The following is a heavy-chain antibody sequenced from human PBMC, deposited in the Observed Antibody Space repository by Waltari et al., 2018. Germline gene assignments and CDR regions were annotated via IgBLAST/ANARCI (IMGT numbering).Heavy chain of an antibody. CDR1: GFTFSSYS. J-gene: IGHJ4*02. CDR3: ARDPEVRGVIDY. V-gene: IGHV3-21*01. D-gene: IGHD3-10*01. CDR2: ISSSSSYI. Sequence: EVQLVESGGGLVKPGGSLRLSCAASGFTFSSYSMNWVRQAPGKGLEWVSSISSSSSYIYYADSVKGRFTISRDNAKNSLYPQMNSLRAEDTAVYYCARDPEVRGVIDYWGQGTLVTVSS.